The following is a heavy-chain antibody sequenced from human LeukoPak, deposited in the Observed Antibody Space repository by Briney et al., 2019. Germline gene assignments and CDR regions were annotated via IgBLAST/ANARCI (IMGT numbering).Heavy chain of an antibody. CDR1: GGSISSSSYY. CDR3: ARDTGGSYSYYFDY. Sequence: PSETLSLTCTVSGGSISSSSYYWGWIRQPPGKGLEWIGSIYYSGSTYYNPSLKSRVTISVDTSKNQFSLKLSSVTAADTAVYYCARDTGGSYSYYFDYWGQGTLVTVSS. J-gene: IGHJ4*02. V-gene: IGHV4-39*07. D-gene: IGHD1-26*01. CDR2: IYYSGST.